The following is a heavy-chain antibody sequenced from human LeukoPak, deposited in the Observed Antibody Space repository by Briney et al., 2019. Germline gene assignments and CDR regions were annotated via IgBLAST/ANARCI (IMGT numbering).Heavy chain of an antibody. CDR3: AKGRPYYYGSGSSYYYYYGMDV. D-gene: IGHD3-10*01. J-gene: IGHJ6*02. CDR2: ISGSGGST. V-gene: IGHV3-23*01. CDR1: GFTFSSYA. Sequence: GGSLRLSCAASGFTFSSYAMSWVRQAPGKGLEWVSAISGSGGSTYYADSVKGRFTISRDNSKNTLYLQMNSLRAEDTAVYYCAKGRPYYYGSGSSYYYYYGMDVWGQGTTVTVSS.